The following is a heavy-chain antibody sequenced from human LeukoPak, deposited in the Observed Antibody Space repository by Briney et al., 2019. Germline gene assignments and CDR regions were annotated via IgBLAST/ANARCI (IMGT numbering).Heavy chain of an antibody. D-gene: IGHD3-22*01. CDR2: IIPIFGTA. J-gene: IGHJ4*02. CDR3: ARLKSGYYDY. CDR1: GGTFSSYA. Sequence: EALVKVSCKASGGTFSSYAISWVRQAPGQGLEWMGGIIPIFGTANYAQKFQGRVTITADESTSTAYMELSSLRSEDTAVYYCARLKSGYYDYWGQGTLVTVSS. V-gene: IGHV1-69*13.